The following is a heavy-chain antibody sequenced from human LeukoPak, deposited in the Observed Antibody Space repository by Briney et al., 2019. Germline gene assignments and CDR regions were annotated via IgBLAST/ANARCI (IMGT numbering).Heavy chain of an antibody. CDR1: GYSFTSYW. Sequence: GESLKISCKGSGYSFTSYWIGWARQMPGKGLEWMGIIYPGDSDTRYSPSFQGQVTISADKSISTAYLQWSSLKASDTAMYYCARHHLATDYDILTGPLDYWGQGTLVTVSS. CDR3: ARHHLATDYDILTGPLDY. V-gene: IGHV5-51*01. J-gene: IGHJ4*02. D-gene: IGHD3-9*01. CDR2: IYPGDSDT.